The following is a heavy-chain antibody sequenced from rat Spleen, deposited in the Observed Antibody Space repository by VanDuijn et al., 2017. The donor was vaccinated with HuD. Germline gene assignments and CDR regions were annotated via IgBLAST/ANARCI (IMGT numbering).Heavy chain of an antibody. CDR1: GFTFNNYW. CDR3: TTKAD. J-gene: IGHJ2*01. CDR2: ITNASGRT. V-gene: IGHV5-31*01. Sequence: EVQLVESGGGLVQPGGSLKLSCVASGFTFNNYWMTWIRQAPGRGLEWVASITNASGRTYYSDFVKGPFTISRDTAQNTLYLQMDSLRSEDTATYYCTTKADWGQGVMVTVSS.